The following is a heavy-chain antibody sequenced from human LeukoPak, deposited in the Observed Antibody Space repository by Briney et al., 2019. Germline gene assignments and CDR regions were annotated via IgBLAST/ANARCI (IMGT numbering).Heavy chain of an antibody. CDR2: ISYDGSNK. J-gene: IGHJ4*02. CDR3: ARGYSSSGLDY. V-gene: IGHV3-30-3*01. D-gene: IGHD6-6*01. Sequence: GGSLSLSCAAPGFTFSSYAMPWVRQAPAKGLEWVAVISYDGSNKYYADSVKGRFTISRDNSKNTLYLQMNSLRAEDTAVYYCARGYSSSGLDYWGQGTLVTVSS. CDR1: GFTFSSYA.